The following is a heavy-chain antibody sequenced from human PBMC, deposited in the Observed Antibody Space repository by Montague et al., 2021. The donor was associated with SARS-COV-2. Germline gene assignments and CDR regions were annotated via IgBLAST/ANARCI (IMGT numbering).Heavy chain of an antibody. CDR3: ARIWGATRGNGFDI. CDR2: IDWDDDK. V-gene: IGHV2-70*01. J-gene: IGHJ3*02. D-gene: IGHD1-26*01. CDR1: GFSLSTSGLG. Sequence: PALVKPTQTLTLTCTFSGFSLSTSGLGVGWIRQPPGKALEWLALIDWDDDKYYSTSLKTRLTISKDTSKNQVVLTMTNMDPVDTATYYCARIWGATRGNGFDIWGQGTMVTVSS.